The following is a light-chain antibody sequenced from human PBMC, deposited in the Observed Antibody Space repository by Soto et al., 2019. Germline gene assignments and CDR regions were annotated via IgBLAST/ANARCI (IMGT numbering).Light chain of an antibody. J-gene: IGLJ3*02. CDR1: RLGDKF. Sequence: SYELTQPTSMSVSPGQTASITCSGGRLGDKFAFWYQQKPRQSPVLVIYQDTKRPSGIPERFSGSNSGNTATLTISGTQAMDEADYYCQAWDSSTSVFGGGTKLTVL. CDR3: QAWDSSTSV. CDR2: QDT. V-gene: IGLV3-1*01.